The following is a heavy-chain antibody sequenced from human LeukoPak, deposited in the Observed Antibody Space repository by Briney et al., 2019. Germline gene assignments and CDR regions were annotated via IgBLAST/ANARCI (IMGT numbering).Heavy chain of an antibody. D-gene: IGHD3-3*01. J-gene: IGHJ3*02. Sequence: GGSLRLSCAASGFTFSSYGMHWVRQAPGKGLEWVAFIRYDGSNKYYADSVKGRFTISRDNSKNTLYLQMNSLRAEDTAVYYCARDQNFWSGYLGASSAFDIWGQGTMVTVSS. CDR1: GFTFSSYG. V-gene: IGHV3-30*02. CDR3: ARDQNFWSGYLGASSAFDI. CDR2: IRYDGSNK.